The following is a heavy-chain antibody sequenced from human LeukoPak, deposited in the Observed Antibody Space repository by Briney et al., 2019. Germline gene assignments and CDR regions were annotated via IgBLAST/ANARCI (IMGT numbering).Heavy chain of an antibody. J-gene: IGHJ6*03. CDR3: ARVPSNYYMDL. CDR1: GYTFTSYY. Sequence: GASVKVSCKASGYTFTSYYIHWVRQAPGQGLEWMGWINPNSGDTKYAQKFQGRVTMTRDTSTSTVYMYLSRMRSDDKAISYCARVPSNYYMDLWGRGTTVTVSS. V-gene: IGHV1-2*02. CDR2: INPNSGDT.